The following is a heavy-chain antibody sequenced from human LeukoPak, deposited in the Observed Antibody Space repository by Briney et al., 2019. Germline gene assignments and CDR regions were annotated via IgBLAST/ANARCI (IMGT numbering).Heavy chain of an antibody. CDR1: GFTFSSYS. CDR2: ISSSSSTI. Sequence: GGSLRLSCAASGFTFSSYSMNWVRKAPGKGLEGVSYISSSSSTIYYADSVKGRFTISRDNAKNSLYLQMNSLRAEDTAVYYCARDTFDCSSTSCYIKTFDYWGQGTLVTVSS. D-gene: IGHD2-2*02. V-gene: IGHV3-48*01. CDR3: ARDTFDCSSTSCYIKTFDY. J-gene: IGHJ4*02.